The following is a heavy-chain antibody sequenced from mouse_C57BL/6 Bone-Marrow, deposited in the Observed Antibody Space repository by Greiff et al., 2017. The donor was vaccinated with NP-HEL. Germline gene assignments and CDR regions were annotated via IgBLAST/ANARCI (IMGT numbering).Heavy chain of an antibody. CDR1: GYAFSSSW. CDR2: IYPGDGDT. J-gene: IGHJ2*01. CDR3: ARATVVATGYFDY. V-gene: IGHV1-82*01. D-gene: IGHD1-1*01. Sequence: QVQLQQSGPELVKPGASVKISCKASGYAFSSSWMNWVKQRPGKGLEWIGRIYPGDGDTNYNGKFKGKATLTADKSSSTAYMQLSRLTSEDSAVYFCARATVVATGYFDYWGQGTTLTVSS.